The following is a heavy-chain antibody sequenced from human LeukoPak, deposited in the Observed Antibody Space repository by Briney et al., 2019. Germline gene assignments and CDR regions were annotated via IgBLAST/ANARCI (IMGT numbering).Heavy chain of an antibody. V-gene: IGHV3-66*01. Sequence: GGSLRLSCAASGFTFSGSWMHWVRQAPGKGLEWVSVIYSGGSTYYADSVKGRFTISRDNSKNTLYLQMNSLRAEDTAVYYCAGYSSPNFDYWGQGTLVTVSS. CDR1: GFTFSGSW. J-gene: IGHJ4*02. CDR2: IYSGGST. D-gene: IGHD6-13*01. CDR3: AGYSSPNFDY.